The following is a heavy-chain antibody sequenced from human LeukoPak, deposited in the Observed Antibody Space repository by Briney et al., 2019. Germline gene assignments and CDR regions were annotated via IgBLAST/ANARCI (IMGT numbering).Heavy chain of an antibody. V-gene: IGHV3-21*01. CDR2: ISISSSYI. J-gene: IGHJ4*02. Sequence: GGSLRLSRAASGFTFSSYSMSWVRQAPGKGLEWVSSISISSSYIYYADSVKGRFTISRDNAKNSLYLQMNSLRAEDTAVYYCAREKPGIPVAGGFDYWGQGTLVTVSS. D-gene: IGHD6-19*01. CDR1: GFTFSSYS. CDR3: AREKPGIPVAGGFDY.